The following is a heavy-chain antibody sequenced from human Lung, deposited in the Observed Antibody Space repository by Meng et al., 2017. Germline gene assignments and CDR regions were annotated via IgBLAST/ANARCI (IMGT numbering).Heavy chain of an antibody. CDR3: ATGAAAADH. D-gene: IGHD6-13*01. J-gene: IGHJ4*02. V-gene: IGHV3-15*01. Sequence: ALLVESGGGLVKRETSLSLACVASGFSFTDAWMIWVRQAPGKALEWVGRIKSNSDGRTTDYAAPVKGRFTISRDDSKNTLYLQMNSLITEDTAVYFCATGAAAADHWGQGTLVTVSS. CDR1: GFSFTDAW. CDR2: IKSNSDGRTT.